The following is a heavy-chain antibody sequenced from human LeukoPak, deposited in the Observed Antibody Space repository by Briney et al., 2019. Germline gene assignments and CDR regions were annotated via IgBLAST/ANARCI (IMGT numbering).Heavy chain of an antibody. Sequence: GGSLRLSCAASGFTFSSYWMHWVRQAPGKGLVWVSRINSSGSDTTYADSVKGRFTISRDNAKNTLYLQMNSLRAEDTAVYYCARVGVFEAAAGQFDYWGQGTLVTVSS. CDR1: GFTFSSYW. CDR3: ARVGVFEAAAGQFDY. CDR2: INSSGSDT. D-gene: IGHD6-13*01. V-gene: IGHV3-74*01. J-gene: IGHJ4*02.